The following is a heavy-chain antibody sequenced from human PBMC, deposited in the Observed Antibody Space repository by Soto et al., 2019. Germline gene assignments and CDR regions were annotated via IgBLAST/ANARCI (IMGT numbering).Heavy chain of an antibody. J-gene: IGHJ6*02. CDR1: GGSFSGYS. V-gene: IGHV4-34*02. D-gene: IGHD3-3*02. CDR2: INHSGGT. Sequence: QVQLQQWGAGLLKSSETLPLTCAVYGGSFSGYSWTWIRQAPGKGLEWIGEINHSGGTNYNSSLKSRVIISVDTSKNQFSLILYSVTAADTAVYYCARDRQYYHFWSGYQNEGPYGMDVWGQGTTVTVSS. CDR3: ARDRQYYHFWSGYQNEGPYGMDV.